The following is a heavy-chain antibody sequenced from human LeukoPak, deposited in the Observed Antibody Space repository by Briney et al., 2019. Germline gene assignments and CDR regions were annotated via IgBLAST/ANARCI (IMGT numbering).Heavy chain of an antibody. Sequence: SETLSLTCTVSGGSISSYYWSWIRQPPGKGLEWIGYIYYSGSTNYNPSLKSRVTISVDTSKNQFSLKLSSVTAADTAVYYCASLHYYDSSGYYSGWGQGTLVTVSS. D-gene: IGHD3-22*01. J-gene: IGHJ4*02. CDR2: IYYSGST. CDR1: GGSISSYY. V-gene: IGHV4-59*12. CDR3: ASLHYYDSSGYYSG.